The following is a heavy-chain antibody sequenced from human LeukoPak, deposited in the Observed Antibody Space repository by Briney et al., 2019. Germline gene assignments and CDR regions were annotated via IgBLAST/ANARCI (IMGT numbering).Heavy chain of an antibody. CDR2: INPSGGST. CDR1: GYTFTDYF. V-gene: IGHV1-46*01. Sequence: ASVKVSCKASGYTFTDYFLYWVRQAPGQGLEWMGIINPSGGSTSYAQKFQGRVTMTRDTSTSTVYMELSSLRSEDTAVYYCARELLSTKNWFDPWGQGTLVTVSS. J-gene: IGHJ5*02. CDR3: ARELLSTKNWFDP. D-gene: IGHD1-26*01.